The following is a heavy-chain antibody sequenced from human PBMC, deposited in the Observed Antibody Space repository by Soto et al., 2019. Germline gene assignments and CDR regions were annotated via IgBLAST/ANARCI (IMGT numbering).Heavy chain of an antibody. Sequence: PSETLSLTCAVSGGSISSGGYSWSWIRQPPGKGLEWIGYIYHSGSTYYNPSLKSRVTISVDTSKNQFSLKLRSVTAADTAVYYCARHECSWGYSGYDYSPAAFDIWGQGTMVTVSS. V-gene: IGHV4-30-2*03. D-gene: IGHD5-12*01. CDR3: ARHECSWGYSGYDYSPAAFDI. J-gene: IGHJ3*02. CDR2: IYHSGST. CDR1: GGSISSGGYS.